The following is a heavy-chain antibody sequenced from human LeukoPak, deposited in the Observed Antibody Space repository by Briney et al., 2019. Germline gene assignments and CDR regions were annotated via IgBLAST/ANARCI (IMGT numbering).Heavy chain of an antibody. CDR1: GFTFSSYS. CDR3: ARDAVEMATYNWFDP. J-gene: IGHJ5*02. D-gene: IGHD5-24*01. Sequence: PGGSLRLSCAASGFTFSSYSMNWVRQAPGKGLEWVSYISSSSSTIYYADSVKGRFTISRDNAKNSLYLQMNSLRDEDTAVYYCARDAVEMATYNWFDPWGQGTLVTVSS. CDR2: ISSSSSTI. V-gene: IGHV3-48*02.